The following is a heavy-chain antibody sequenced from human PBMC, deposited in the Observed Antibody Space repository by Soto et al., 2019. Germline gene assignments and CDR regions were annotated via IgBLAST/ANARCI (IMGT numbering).Heavy chain of an antibody. D-gene: IGHD4-17*01. J-gene: IGHJ4*02. CDR1: GGTFSSYT. CDR2: IIPILGIA. Sequence: QVQLVQSGAEVKKPGSSVKVSCKASGGTFSSYTISWVRQAPGQGLEWMGRIIPILGIANYAQKFQGRVTIPAVKSTSTAYMELSSLRSEDTAVYYCARGAPLRWILDYWGQGTLVTVSS. V-gene: IGHV1-69*02. CDR3: ARGAPLRWILDY.